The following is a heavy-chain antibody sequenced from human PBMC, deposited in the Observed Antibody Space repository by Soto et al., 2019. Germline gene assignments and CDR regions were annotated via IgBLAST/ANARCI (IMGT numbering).Heavy chain of an antibody. D-gene: IGHD2-2*02. CDR3: ARRYCSSTSCYTWNWFDP. CDR2: INHSGST. J-gene: IGHJ5*02. V-gene: IGHV4-34*01. CDR1: GGSFSGYY. Sequence: PSETLSLTCAVYGGSFSGYYRSWIRQPPGKGLEWIGEINHSGSTNYNPSLKSRVTISVDTSKNQFSLKLSSVTAADTAVYYCARRYCSSTSCYTWNWFDPWGQGTLVTVSS.